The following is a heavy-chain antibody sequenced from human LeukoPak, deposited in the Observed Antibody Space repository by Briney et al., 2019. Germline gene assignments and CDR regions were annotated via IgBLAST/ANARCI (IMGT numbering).Heavy chain of an antibody. CDR1: GLTFSGST. D-gene: IGHD4-17*01. V-gene: IGHV3-73*01. J-gene: IGHJ3*02. Sequence: TGGSLRLSCAASGLTFSGSTIHWVRQASGKGLEWVGHIRSKTNNYATAYAASVKGRFTIYRDDTKNTAYPQKHRLKTEDTAVYYCSARMTAVTGDAFDIWGQGTMVTVSS. CDR2: IRSKTNNYAT. CDR3: SARMTAVTGDAFDI.